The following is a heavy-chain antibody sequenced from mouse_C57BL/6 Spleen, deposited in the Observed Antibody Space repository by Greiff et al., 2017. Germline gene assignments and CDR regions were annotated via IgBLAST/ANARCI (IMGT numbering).Heavy chain of an antibody. CDR1: GYTFTSYW. CDR2: IHPNSGST. Sequence: QVQLKQPGAELVKPGASVKLSCKASGYTFTSYWMHWVKQRPGQGLEWIGMIHPNSGSTNYNEKFKSKATLTVDKSSSTAYMQLSSLTSEDSAVYYCARINREFAYWGQGTLVTVSA. V-gene: IGHV1-64*01. J-gene: IGHJ3*01. CDR3: ARINREFAY.